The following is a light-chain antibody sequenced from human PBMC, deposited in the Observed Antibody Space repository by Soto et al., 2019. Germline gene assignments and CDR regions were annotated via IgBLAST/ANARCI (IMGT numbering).Light chain of an antibody. CDR2: AAS. J-gene: IGKJ3*01. CDR3: QQLNSYPPFT. V-gene: IGKV1-9*01. Sequence: DIQLTQSPSFVSASVGNRVTITCRASQGISSYLAWYQQKPGKAPKLLIYAASTLQSGVPSRFSGSGSGTEFTLTISSLQPEDFATYYCQQLNSYPPFTFGPGTKVD. CDR1: QGISSY.